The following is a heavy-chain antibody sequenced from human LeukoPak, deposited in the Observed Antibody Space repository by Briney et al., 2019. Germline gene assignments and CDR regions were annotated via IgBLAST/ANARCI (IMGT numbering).Heavy chain of an antibody. J-gene: IGHJ5*02. Sequence: SETLSLTCAVYGGSFSGYYWSWIRQPPGKGLEWIGEINRSGSTNYNPSLKSRVTISVDTSKNQFSLKLSSVTAADTAVYYCARGPRIAVAGTGGWFDPWGQGTLVTVSS. D-gene: IGHD6-19*01. CDR1: GGSFSGYY. CDR3: ARGPRIAVAGTGGWFDP. CDR2: INRSGST. V-gene: IGHV4-34*01.